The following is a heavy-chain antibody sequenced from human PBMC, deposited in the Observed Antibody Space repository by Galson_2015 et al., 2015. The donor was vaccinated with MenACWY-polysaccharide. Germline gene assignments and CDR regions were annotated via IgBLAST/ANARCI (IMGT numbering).Heavy chain of an antibody. J-gene: IGHJ4*02. CDR1: GFTFSSSW. CDR3: ARYGNLGY. Sequence: SLRLSCAASGFTFSSSWMTWVRQAPGKGLEWVAKIKEDGSKAYYVDSVKGRFTISRDNAKNLLYVQMNSLRAEDTAVYYCARYGNLGYWGQGTQVTVSS. CDR2: IKEDGSKA. V-gene: IGHV3-7*01. D-gene: IGHD1-14*01.